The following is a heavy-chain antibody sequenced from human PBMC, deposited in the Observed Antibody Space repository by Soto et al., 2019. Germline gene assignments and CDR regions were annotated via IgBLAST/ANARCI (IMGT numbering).Heavy chain of an antibody. V-gene: IGHV3-23*01. CDR1: GFTFSSYA. D-gene: IGHD3-3*01. J-gene: IGHJ6*02. CDR2: ISGSGGST. Sequence: GGSLRLSCAASGFTFSSYAMSWVRQAPGKGLGWVSAISGSGGSTYYADSVKGRFTISRDNSKNTLYLQMNSLRAEDTAVYYCAKGSGYYYYYGMDVWGQGTTVTVSS. CDR3: AKGSGYYYYYGMDV.